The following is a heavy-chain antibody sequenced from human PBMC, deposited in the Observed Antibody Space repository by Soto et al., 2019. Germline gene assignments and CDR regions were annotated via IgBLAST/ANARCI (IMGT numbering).Heavy chain of an antibody. CDR3: ARVSPDSSTRYTGAFDY. CDR1: GASFSGSH. J-gene: IGHJ4*02. V-gene: IGHV4-34*01. Sequence: QVQLQQWGAGLLKPSETLSLTCAVYGASFSGSHWSWIRQPPGKGLEWIGEIHHTGTTKYNPSLKSRVTISVDTSKTQFSLRLRSVAATDTAVYYCARVSPDSSTRYTGAFDYWGQGTLATVS. CDR2: IHHTGTT. D-gene: IGHD6-13*01.